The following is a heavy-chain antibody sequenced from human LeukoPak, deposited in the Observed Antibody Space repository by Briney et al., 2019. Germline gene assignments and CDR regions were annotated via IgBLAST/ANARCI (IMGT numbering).Heavy chain of an antibody. CDR3: ARRLKVTEHFDY. CDR1: GGSISSTSYY. D-gene: IGHD2-21*02. CDR2: IYYTGST. V-gene: IGHV4-39*01. J-gene: IGHJ4*02. Sequence: SETLSLTCTVSGGSISSTSYYWGWIRPPPGKGLEWIGSIYYTGSTYYSPSLNTRVTMSVDTSKNQFSLELSSVTAADTAVYYCARRLKVTEHFDYWGQGTLVTVSS.